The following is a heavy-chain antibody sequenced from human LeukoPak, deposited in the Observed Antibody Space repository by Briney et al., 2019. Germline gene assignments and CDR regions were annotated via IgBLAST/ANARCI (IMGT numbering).Heavy chain of an antibody. Sequence: ASVKVSCKASGYTFTSYGISWVRQAPGQGLEWMGWISAYNGNTNYAQKLQGRVTMTTDTSTSTAYMELRSLRSDDTAVYYCSRDKSYYCSGSYYKSDLFEYWGQGTLVTVSS. V-gene: IGHV1-18*01. J-gene: IGHJ4*02. CDR3: SRDKSYYCSGSYYKSDLFEY. CDR1: GYTFTSYG. D-gene: IGHD3-10*01. CDR2: ISAYNGNT.